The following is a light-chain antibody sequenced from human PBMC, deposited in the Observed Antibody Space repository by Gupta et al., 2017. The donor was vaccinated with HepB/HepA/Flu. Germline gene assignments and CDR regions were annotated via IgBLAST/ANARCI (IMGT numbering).Light chain of an antibody. Sequence: DIQMTQSPSSLSASVGDRVTIACRASQSIGSSLNWYQHQPGKAPNLLIYAASTLRSGVPSRFSGSGSGIDFTLTVSGLHPEDVATYYCQQSYTSPLTFGGGTKVEIK. J-gene: IGKJ4*01. V-gene: IGKV1-39*01. CDR2: AAS. CDR1: QSIGSS. CDR3: QQSYTSPLT.